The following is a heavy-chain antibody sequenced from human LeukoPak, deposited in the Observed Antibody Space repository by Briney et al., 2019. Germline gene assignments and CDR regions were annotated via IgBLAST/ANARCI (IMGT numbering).Heavy chain of an antibody. Sequence: SVKVSCKASGGTFSSYAISWVRQAPGQGLEWMGGIIPIFGTANYAQKFQGRVTITTDESTSTAYMEVSSLRSEDSAVYYCARGRGAVAPLPSWDQGTLVTVSS. CDR1: GGTFSSYA. CDR3: ARGRGAVAPLPS. D-gene: IGHD6-19*01. V-gene: IGHV1-69*05. J-gene: IGHJ4*02. CDR2: IIPIFGTA.